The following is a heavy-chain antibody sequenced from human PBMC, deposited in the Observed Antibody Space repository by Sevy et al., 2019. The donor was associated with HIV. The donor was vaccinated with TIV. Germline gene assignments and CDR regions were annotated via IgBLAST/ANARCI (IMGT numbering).Heavy chain of an antibody. CDR3: AKDVGITMIVVPLYAFDI. CDR2: ISGSGGST. V-gene: IGHV3-23*01. CDR1: GFTFSSYA. D-gene: IGHD3-22*01. J-gene: IGHJ3*02. Sequence: GGSLRLSCAASGFTFSSYAMSWVRQAPGKGLEWVSAISGSGGSTYYADSVKGRFTISRDNSKNTLYLQMNSLRAEDTAVYYCAKDVGITMIVVPLYAFDIWGQGTMVTVSS.